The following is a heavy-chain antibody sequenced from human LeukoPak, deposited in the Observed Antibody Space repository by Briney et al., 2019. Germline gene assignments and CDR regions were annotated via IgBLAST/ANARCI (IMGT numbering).Heavy chain of an antibody. CDR3: ARGYYDSSVVPPDY. Sequence: SETLSLTCTVSGGSNSSYYWSWIRQPPGKGLEWIGYIYYSGSTNYNPSLKSRVTISVDTSKNQFSLKLSSVAAADTAVYYCARGYYDSSVVPPDYWGQGTLVTVSS. CDR1: GGSNSSYY. CDR2: IYYSGST. D-gene: IGHD3-22*01. J-gene: IGHJ4*02. V-gene: IGHV4-59*01.